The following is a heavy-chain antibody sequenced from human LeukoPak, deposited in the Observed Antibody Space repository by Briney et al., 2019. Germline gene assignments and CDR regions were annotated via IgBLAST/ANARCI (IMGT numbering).Heavy chain of an antibody. CDR2: ISAYNGNT. V-gene: IGHV1-18*01. J-gene: IGHJ5*02. Sequence: GASVKVSCKASGYTFTSYGISWVRQAPGQGLEWMGWISAYNGNTNYAQKLQGRVTMTTDTSTSTAYTELRSLRSDDTAVYYCARCRGVRGQSGPRNWFDPWGQGTLVTVSS. CDR1: GYTFTSYG. CDR3: ARCRGVRGQSGPRNWFDP. D-gene: IGHD3-10*01.